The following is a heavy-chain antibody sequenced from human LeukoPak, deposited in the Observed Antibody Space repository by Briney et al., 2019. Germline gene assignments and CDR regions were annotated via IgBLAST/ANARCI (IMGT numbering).Heavy chain of an antibody. J-gene: IGHJ4*02. CDR2: IIPLFGRA. D-gene: IGHD4-11*01. CDR1: GCTFRNYA. Sequence: SVKVSCKASGCTFRNYAISWVRQAPGQGLEWMGGIIPLFGRAEYAQRFQGRVTITADESTSTAYLELSILRSEDTAVYYCASPKEDSDYYFDYWGQGTLVTVSS. V-gene: IGHV1-69*01. CDR3: ASPKEDSDYYFDY.